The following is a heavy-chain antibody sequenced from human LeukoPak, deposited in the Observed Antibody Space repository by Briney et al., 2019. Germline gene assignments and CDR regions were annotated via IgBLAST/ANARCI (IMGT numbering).Heavy chain of an antibody. CDR2: IYTSGST. J-gene: IGHJ5*02. CDR3: ARDTYFDWLLGEYNWFDP. D-gene: IGHD3-9*01. CDR1: GGSISSYY. Sequence: SETLSLTCTVSGGSISSYYWSWIRQPAGKGLEWIGRIYTSGSTNYNPSLKSRVTMSVDTSKNQFSLKLSSVTAADTAVYYCARDTYFDWLLGEYNWFDPWGQGTLVTVSS. V-gene: IGHV4-4*07.